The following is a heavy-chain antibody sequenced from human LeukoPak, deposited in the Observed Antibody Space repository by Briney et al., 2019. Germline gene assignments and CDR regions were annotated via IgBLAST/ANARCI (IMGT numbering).Heavy chain of an antibody. V-gene: IGHV4-59*01. J-gene: IGHJ4*02. D-gene: IGHD3-9*01. CDR2: IYYSGST. Sequence: SETLSLTCTVSGGSISSYYWSWIRQPPGKGLEWIGYIYYSGSTNYNPSVKSRVTISVDTSKNQFSLKLSSVTAADTAVYYCARDLDDILFYYWGQGTLVTVSS. CDR3: ARDLDDILFYY. CDR1: GGSISSYY.